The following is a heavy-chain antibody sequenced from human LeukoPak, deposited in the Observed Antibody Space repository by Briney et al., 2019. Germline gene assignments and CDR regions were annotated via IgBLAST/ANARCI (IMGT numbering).Heavy chain of an antibody. J-gene: IGHJ6*02. CDR1: AFIFSNYA. Sequence: PGGSLRLSCAASAFIFSNYAMHWVRQAPGKGSNWVAMISKHATDKTYADSVRGRFTISREDSNNLLFLQMNSLRAEDRAVYYCVRDHLPCDYTSGWGPGAYGMDVWGQGTPVTVSS. D-gene: IGHD6-19*01. CDR3: VRDHLPCDYTSGWGPGAYGMDV. CDR2: ISKHATDK. V-gene: IGHV3-30*04.